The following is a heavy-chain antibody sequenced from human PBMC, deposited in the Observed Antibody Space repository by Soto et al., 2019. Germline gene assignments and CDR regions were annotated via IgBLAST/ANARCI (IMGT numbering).Heavy chain of an antibody. CDR1: GFTFDDYA. V-gene: IGHV3-9*01. J-gene: IGHJ6*03. CDR2: ISWNSGSI. Sequence: SLKISCAASGFTFDDYAMHWVRQAPGKGLEWVSGISWNSGSIGYADSVKGRFTISRDNAKNSLYLQMNSLRAEDTALYYCAKDIFGAGTLRTHYYYMDVWGKGTTVTVSS. D-gene: IGHD1-1*01. CDR3: AKDIFGAGTLRTHYYYMDV.